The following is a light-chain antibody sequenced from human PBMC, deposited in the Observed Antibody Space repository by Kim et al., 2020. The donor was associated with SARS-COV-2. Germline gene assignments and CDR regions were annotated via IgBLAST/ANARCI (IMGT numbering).Light chain of an antibody. V-gene: IGLV1-40*01. Sequence: QSVLTQPPSVSGAPGQRVSISCTGSKSNIGAGYEVHWYQQVPGTAPKLLIFGNSNRPSGVPDRFSGSKSGTSASLAITGLQAEDETEYYCQSYDSSLSGYVFGTGTKVTVL. CDR2: GNS. CDR3: QSYDSSLSGYV. CDR1: KSNIGAGYE. J-gene: IGLJ1*01.